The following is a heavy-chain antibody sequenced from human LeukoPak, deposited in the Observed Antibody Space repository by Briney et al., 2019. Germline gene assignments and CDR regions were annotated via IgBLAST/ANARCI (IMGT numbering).Heavy chain of an antibody. Sequence: GASVKVSCKASGYNFANCGMSWVRQAPGQGLEWMGWVSVYKGNTQYAQKFQDRVTMTTDTSTSTVYMELRGLESDDTAVYYCARDRSVNDHWGQGTLVTVSS. D-gene: IGHD3-3*01. J-gene: IGHJ4*02. CDR1: GYNFANCG. V-gene: IGHV1-18*01. CDR3: ARDRSVNDH. CDR2: VSVYKGNT.